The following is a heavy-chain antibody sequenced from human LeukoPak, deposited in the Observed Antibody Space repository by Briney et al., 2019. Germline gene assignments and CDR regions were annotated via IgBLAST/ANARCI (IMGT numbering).Heavy chain of an antibody. V-gene: IGHV3-23*01. CDR3: AKRRGLELLYYYYMDV. Sequence: PGGSLRLSCAASGFIFSDYGMSWVRQAPGKGLEWVSAISGSGGSTYYADSVKGRFTISRDNSKNTLYLQMNSLRAEDTAVYYCAKRRGLELLYYYYMDVWGKGTTVTVSS. J-gene: IGHJ6*03. CDR1: GFIFSDYG. D-gene: IGHD1-7*01. CDR2: ISGSGGST.